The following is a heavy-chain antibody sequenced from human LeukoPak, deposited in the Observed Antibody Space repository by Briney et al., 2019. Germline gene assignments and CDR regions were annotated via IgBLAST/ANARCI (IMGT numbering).Heavy chain of an antibody. CDR2: IIPIFGTA. V-gene: IGHV1-69*05. Sequence: SVKVSCKASGGTFRSYSISWVRQAPGQGLEWMGWIIPIFGTANYAQKFQGRVTISTDESTSTAYMELSSLRSEDTAVYHCAREDRDYYYMDVWGKGTTVTVSS. CDR3: AREDRDYYYMDV. J-gene: IGHJ6*03. CDR1: GGTFRSYS.